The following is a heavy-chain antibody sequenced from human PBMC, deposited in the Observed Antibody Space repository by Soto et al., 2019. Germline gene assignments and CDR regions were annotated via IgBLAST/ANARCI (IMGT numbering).Heavy chain of an antibody. CDR2: IYHSGST. J-gene: IGHJ4*02. Sequence: ETLSLTCPVSGYSISSGYYWGWIRQPPGKGLEWIGSIYHSGSTYYNPSIKSRVTISVDTSKNQFSLKLSSVTAEDTAVYYCARRSLSSGSFDYWGQGTLVTVSS. CDR1: GYSISSGYY. V-gene: IGHV4-38-2*01. D-gene: IGHD6-19*01. CDR3: ARRSLSSGSFDY.